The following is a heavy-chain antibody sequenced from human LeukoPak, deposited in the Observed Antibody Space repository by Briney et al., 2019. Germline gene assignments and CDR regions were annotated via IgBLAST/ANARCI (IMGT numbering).Heavy chain of an antibody. V-gene: IGHV3-13*01. D-gene: IGHD6-6*01. CDR2: IGTAGDT. Sequence: GGSLRLSCAASGFTFSSYDMHWVRQATGKGLEWVSAIGTAGDTYYPGSVKGRFTISRENAKNSLYLQMNSLRAGDTAVYYCARDLTTSSTAYFHHWGQGTLVTVSS. CDR1: GFTFSSYD. CDR3: ARDLTTSSTAYFHH. J-gene: IGHJ1*01.